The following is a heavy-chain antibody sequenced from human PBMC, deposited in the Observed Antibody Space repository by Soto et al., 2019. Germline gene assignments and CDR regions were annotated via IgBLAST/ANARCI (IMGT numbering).Heavy chain of an antibody. Sequence: QITLKESGPTLVKPTQTLTLTCTFSGFSLRDYAVGVGWIRQPPGKALEWLSFSYWNDNEYYSPSLRSRLTISKDTSKNQVVLTMTNMDPVDTATYYCAHGSGWLFDYWGQGTLVTVSS. J-gene: IGHJ4*02. CDR2: SYWNDNE. CDR3: AHGSGWLFDY. D-gene: IGHD6-19*01. V-gene: IGHV2-5*01. CDR1: GFSLRDYAVG.